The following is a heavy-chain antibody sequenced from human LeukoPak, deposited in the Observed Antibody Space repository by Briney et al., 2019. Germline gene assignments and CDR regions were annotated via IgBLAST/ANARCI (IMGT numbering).Heavy chain of an antibody. CDR2: ISYDGSNI. V-gene: IGHV3-30-3*01. Sequence: PGRSLRLSCAASGFTFSSYAMHWVRQAPGKGLEWVAVISYDGSNIYYADSVKGRFTISRDNSKNTLYLQMNSLRAEDTAVYYCARDPPSSYYDFWSGYQPNYYYYGMDVWGQGTTVTVSS. CDR1: GFTFSSYA. CDR3: ARDPPSSYYDFWSGYQPNYYYYGMDV. D-gene: IGHD3-3*01. J-gene: IGHJ6*02.